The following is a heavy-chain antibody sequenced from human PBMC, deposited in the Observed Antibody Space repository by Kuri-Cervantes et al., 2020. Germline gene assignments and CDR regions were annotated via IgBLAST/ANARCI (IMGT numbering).Heavy chain of an antibody. CDR3: GNYYDSSGYYSGYFQH. J-gene: IGHJ1*01. CDR1: GGSISSSSYY. CDR2: IYYSGST. Sequence: GSLRLSCTVSGGSISSSSYYWGWIRQPSGKGLEWIGSIYYSGSTYYNPSLKSRVTISVDTSKNQFSLKLSSVTAADTAVYYCGNYYDSSGYYSGYFQHWGQGTLVTVSS. D-gene: IGHD3-22*01. V-gene: IGHV4-39*01.